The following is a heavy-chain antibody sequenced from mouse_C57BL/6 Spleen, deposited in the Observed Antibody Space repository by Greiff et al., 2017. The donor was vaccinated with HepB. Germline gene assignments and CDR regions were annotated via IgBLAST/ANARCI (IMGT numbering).Heavy chain of an antibody. J-gene: IGHJ3*01. D-gene: IGHD2-2*01. Sequence: VQLKESGPELVKPGASVKIPCKASGYTFTDYNMDWVKQSHGKSLEWIGDINPNSGGTIYNQKFKGKATLTVDKSSSTAYMELRSLTSEDTAVYYCARRAYGYEAWFAYWGQGTLVTVSA. CDR1: GYTFTDYN. V-gene: IGHV1-18*01. CDR3: ARRAYGYEAWFAY. CDR2: INPNSGGT.